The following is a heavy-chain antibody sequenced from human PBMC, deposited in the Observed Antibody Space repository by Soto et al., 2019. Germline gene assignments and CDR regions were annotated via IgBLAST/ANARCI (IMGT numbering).Heavy chain of an antibody. Sequence: GGSLRLSCAASGFTFSSYGVTWVRQAPGKGLEWVASISSSSRNIYYADSVKGRFTISRDNAKNSLYLQMNSLRAEDTAVYYCARSEEDLYCPGDSCYNSWGQGTLVTVSS. D-gene: IGHD2-15*01. CDR2: ISSSSRNI. CDR3: ARSEEDLYCPGDSCYNS. V-gene: IGHV3-21*01. J-gene: IGHJ4*02. CDR1: GFTFSSYG.